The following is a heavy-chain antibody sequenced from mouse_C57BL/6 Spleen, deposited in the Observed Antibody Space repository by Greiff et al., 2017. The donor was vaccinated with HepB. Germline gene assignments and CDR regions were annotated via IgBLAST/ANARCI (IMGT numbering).Heavy chain of an antibody. CDR3: ARGDYGSSYVNYAMDY. V-gene: IGHV1-52*01. Sequence: QVQLQQPGAELVRPGSSVKLSCKASGYTFTSYWMHWVKQRPIQGLEWIGNIDPSDSETHYNQKFKDKATLTVDKSSSTAYMQLSSLTSEDSAVYYCARGDYGSSYVNYAMDYWGQGTSVTVSS. J-gene: IGHJ4*01. CDR1: GYTFTSYW. D-gene: IGHD1-1*01. CDR2: IDPSDSET.